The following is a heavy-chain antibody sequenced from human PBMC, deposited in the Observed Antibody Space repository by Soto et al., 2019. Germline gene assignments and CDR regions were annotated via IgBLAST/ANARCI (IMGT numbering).Heavy chain of an antibody. CDR2: ISGSGGST. CDR1: GFTFSSYA. V-gene: IGHV3-23*01. D-gene: IGHD2-2*01. CDR3: AKDAVVPAAVFDY. Sequence: EVQLLESGGGLVQPGGSLRLSCAASGFTFSSYAMSWVRQAPGKGLEWVSAISGSGGSTYYADSVKGRFTISRDHSKNTLDLPMNSLRAEDTAVYYCAKDAVVPAAVFDYWGQGTLVTVSS. J-gene: IGHJ4*02.